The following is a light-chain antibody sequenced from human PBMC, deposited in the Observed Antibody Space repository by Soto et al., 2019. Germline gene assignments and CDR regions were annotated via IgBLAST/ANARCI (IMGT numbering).Light chain of an antibody. CDR1: NIGSKN. CDR3: QVWDSSPVV. J-gene: IGLJ2*01. Sequence: SYELTQPLSVSVALGQTARLTCGGNNIGSKNGHWYQQKPGQAPVLVIYRDSNRPSGIPERFSGSNSGNTATLTISRAQAGDEADDYCQVWDSSPVVFGGGTKLNVL. CDR2: RDS. V-gene: IGLV3-9*01.